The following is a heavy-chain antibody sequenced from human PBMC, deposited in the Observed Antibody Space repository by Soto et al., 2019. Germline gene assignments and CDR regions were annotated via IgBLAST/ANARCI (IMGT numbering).Heavy chain of an antibody. CDR2: ISAYNGNT. Sequence: ASVKVSCKASGYTFTSYGISWVRQAPGQGLEWMGWISAYNGNTNYAQKLQGRVTMTTDTSTSTAYMELRSLRSDDTAVYYCATAPYIVNYYYGMDVWGQGTTVTVSS. D-gene: IGHD2-15*01. V-gene: IGHV1-18*04. CDR3: ATAPYIVNYYYGMDV. CDR1: GYTFTSYG. J-gene: IGHJ6*02.